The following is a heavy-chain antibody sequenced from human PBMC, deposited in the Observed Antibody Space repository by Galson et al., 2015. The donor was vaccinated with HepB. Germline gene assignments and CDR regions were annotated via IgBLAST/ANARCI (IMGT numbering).Heavy chain of an antibody. CDR2: ITGSGVST. J-gene: IGHJ4*02. V-gene: IGHV3-23*01. D-gene: IGHD2-21*01. Sequence: SLRLSCAASGFTFRTYIMAWVRQFPGRGLEWVSSITGSGVSTYYTDSVKGRFTVSRDNSKNSMYLQMNSLTDEDTAIYYCAKGFKSATNYSPFDHWGQGVLVTVSS. CDR3: AKGFKSATNYSPFDH. CDR1: GFTFRTYI.